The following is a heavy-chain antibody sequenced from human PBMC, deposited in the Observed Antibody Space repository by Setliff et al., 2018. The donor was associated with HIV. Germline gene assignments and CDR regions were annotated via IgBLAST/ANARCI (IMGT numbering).Heavy chain of an antibody. CDR1: RGFIRVQS. CDR2: IYSSGTT. Sequence: LSLTCTLSRGFIRVQSWSWFRQPPGRNMEWIASIYSSGTTNYNPPLRSRVNISVDTPRNQFSLRVTSVTAADTALHYCARRSIAVRETQFDPWGQGTLVTVSS. CDR3: ARRSIAVRETQFDP. V-gene: IGHV4-59*11. D-gene: IGHD6-6*01. J-gene: IGHJ5*02.